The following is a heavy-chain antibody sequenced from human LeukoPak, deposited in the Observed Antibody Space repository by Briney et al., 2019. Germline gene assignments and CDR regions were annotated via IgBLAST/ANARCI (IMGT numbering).Heavy chain of an antibody. Sequence: AGGSLRLSCAASGFTVSSNYMSWVRQAPGKGLEWVSAISSTGSYTYHADSVKGRFTISRDNSKNTLYLQMNSLRVEDTAVYYCARRGESTNYGDYRFDSWGQGTLVFVSS. CDR3: ARRGESTNYGDYRFDS. V-gene: IGHV3-23*01. CDR1: GFTVSSNY. CDR2: ISSTGSYT. J-gene: IGHJ4*02. D-gene: IGHD4-17*01.